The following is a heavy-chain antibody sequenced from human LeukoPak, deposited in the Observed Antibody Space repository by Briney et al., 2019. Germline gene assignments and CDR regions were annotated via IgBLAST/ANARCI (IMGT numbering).Heavy chain of an antibody. V-gene: IGHV3-21*01. D-gene: IGHD4-17*01. CDR1: GFTFSSYS. CDR3: ARDLWYGDYAFDY. J-gene: IGHJ4*02. CDR2: ISSSSSYI. Sequence: GGSLRLSCAASGFTFSSYSMDWVRQALGKGLEWVSSISSSSSYIYYADSVKGRFTISRDNAKNSLYLQMNSLRAEDTAVYYCARDLWYGDYAFDYWGQGTLVTVSS.